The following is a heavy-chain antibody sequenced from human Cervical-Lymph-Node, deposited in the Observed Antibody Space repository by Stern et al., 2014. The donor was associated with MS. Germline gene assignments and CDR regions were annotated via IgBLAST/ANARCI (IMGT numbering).Heavy chain of an antibody. CDR2: VYNTGST. CDR3: ARGVGATKWTQTDAFDI. V-gene: IGHV4-59*01. D-gene: IGHD1-26*01. Sequence: QVQLVESGPGQVKPSETLSLTCTVSGGSISTYFWNRIRQPPGQGLEWIGYVYNTGSTNYDPSLESRVIFSVGTSKNQFSLKLKYVTAAETAVYFCARGVGATKWTQTDAFDIWGQGTLVTVSS. J-gene: IGHJ3*02. CDR1: GGSISTYF.